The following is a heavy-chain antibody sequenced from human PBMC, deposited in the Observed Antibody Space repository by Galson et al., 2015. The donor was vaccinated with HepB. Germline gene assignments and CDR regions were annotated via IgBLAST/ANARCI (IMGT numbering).Heavy chain of an antibody. J-gene: IGHJ4*02. D-gene: IGHD3-16*01. CDR2: IYDSGNT. CDR3: ARDGGD. Sequence: TLSLTCTVSGGSISSGDYYWSWICQHPGKGLEWIGYIYDSGNTYYNPSLKSRVTISLDTSKNQFSLKLSSVTAADTAVYYCARDGGDWGQGTLVTVSS. V-gene: IGHV4-31*03. CDR1: GGSISSGDYY.